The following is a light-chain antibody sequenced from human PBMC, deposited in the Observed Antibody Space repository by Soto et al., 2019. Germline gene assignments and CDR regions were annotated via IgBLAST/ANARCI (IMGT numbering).Light chain of an antibody. CDR2: VAS. CDR3: QQYHTHPVT. V-gene: IGKV1-16*02. CDR1: QGINNF. J-gene: IGKJ4*01. Sequence: DIQMTQSPSSLSASVGDTVTITCRASQGINNFLAWFQQKPGKAPRSLIYVASTSQSGVPSKFSGNGSGTDFTLTISNVQPEDFATYYCQQYHTHPVTFGGGTKVEIK.